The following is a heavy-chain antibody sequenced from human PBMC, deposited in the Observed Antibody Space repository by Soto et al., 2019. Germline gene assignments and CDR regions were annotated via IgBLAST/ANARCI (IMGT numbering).Heavy chain of an antibody. J-gene: IGHJ4*02. CDR2: LWFDGSNK. CDR1: GFIFSNYG. V-gene: IGHV3-33*01. CDR3: VRGRHPSYCFDS. Sequence: QVQLVESGGGVVQPGRSLRLSCAASGFIFSNYGMHWVRQAPGKGLEWVAILWFDGSNKYYADSVKGRFTISRDNSKNTLYLQMNSLRVEDTAVYYCVRGRHPSYCFDSWGQGTLVTVSS. D-gene: IGHD6-6*01.